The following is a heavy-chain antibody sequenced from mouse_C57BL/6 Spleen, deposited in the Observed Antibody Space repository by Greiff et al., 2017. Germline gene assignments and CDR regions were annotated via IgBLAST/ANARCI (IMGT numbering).Heavy chain of an antibody. J-gene: IGHJ4*01. V-gene: IGHV5-17*01. CDR1: GFTFSDYG. Sequence: EVKVVESGGGLVKPGGSLKLSCAASGFTFSDYGMHWVRQAPERGLEWVAYISSGSSTIYYADTVKGRFTISRDNAKNTLFLQMTSLRSEDTAMYYCARLDYGAMDYWGQGTSVTGAS. CDR3: ARLDYGAMDY. CDR2: ISSGSSTI.